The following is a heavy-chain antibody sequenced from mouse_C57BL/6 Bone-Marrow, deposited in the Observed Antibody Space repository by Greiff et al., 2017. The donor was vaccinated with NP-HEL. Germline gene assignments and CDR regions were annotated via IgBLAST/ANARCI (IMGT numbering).Heavy chain of an antibody. CDR3: ARGYDGYHYAMDY. D-gene: IGHD2-3*01. Sequence: EVKLVESGGGLVQPGGSLKLSCAASGFTFSDYGMAWVRQAPRKGPEWVAFISNLAYSIYYADTVTGRFSISRENAKNNLYLEMSSLRSEDTAMYYCARGYDGYHYAMDYWGQGTSVTVSS. V-gene: IGHV5-15*01. CDR2: ISNLAYSI. CDR1: GFTFSDYG. J-gene: IGHJ4*01.